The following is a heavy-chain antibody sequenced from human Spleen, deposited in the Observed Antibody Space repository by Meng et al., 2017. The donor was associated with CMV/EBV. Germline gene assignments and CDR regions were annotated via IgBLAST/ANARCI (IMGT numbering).Heavy chain of an antibody. Sequence: SAVYGGSFSSYYWSWIRQPPGKGLEWIGEINHSGSTNYNPSLKSRVTISVDTSKNQFSLKLSSVTAADTAVYYCARGVVGATGWFDPWGQGTLVTVSS. CDR1: GGSFSSYY. CDR2: INHSGST. CDR3: ARGVVGATGWFDP. V-gene: IGHV4-34*01. J-gene: IGHJ5*02. D-gene: IGHD1-26*01.